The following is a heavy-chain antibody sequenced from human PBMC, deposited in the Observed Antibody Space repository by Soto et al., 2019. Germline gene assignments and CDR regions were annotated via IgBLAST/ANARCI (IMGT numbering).Heavy chain of an antibody. J-gene: IGHJ6*02. Sequence: TWSISGFSLTTGRMGVSWIRQSPGKALEWLAHIFSNNERSYSTSLQNRLSISADNSKRQVVLTMTDVGPVDAATYFCARLVADSSWYYYGLDVWGQGASVTVS. CDR1: GFSLTTGRMG. V-gene: IGHV2-26*03. CDR2: IFSNNER. CDR3: ARLVADSSWYYYGLDV. D-gene: IGHD3-10*01.